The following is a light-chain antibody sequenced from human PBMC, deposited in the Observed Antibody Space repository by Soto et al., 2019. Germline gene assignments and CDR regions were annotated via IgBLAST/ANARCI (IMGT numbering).Light chain of an antibody. Sequence: QSALAQPASVSGSPGQAITISCTGTIRDVGGYNYVSWYQKFSGKAPTLIIYEVTNRPSGISNRFSGSKSGETASLTISWLRAEDEADYYCSAYRIGSTVVCGGRTRLTVL. J-gene: IGLJ2*01. CDR1: IRDVGGYNY. CDR3: SAYRIGSTVV. CDR2: EVT. V-gene: IGLV2-14*01.